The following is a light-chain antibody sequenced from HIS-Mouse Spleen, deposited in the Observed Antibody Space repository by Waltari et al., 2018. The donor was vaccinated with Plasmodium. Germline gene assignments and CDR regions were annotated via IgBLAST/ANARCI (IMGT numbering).Light chain of an antibody. Sequence: SYELTQPPSVSVSPGQTASITCSGDKLGYKYACWYQQKPGQSPVLVIYQDSKRPSGIPDRVSGSNSGNTATLTVSGTQAMDEADYYCQAWDSSTVVFGGGTKLTVL. V-gene: IGLV3-1*01. CDR3: QAWDSSTVV. CDR1: KLGYKY. CDR2: QDS. J-gene: IGLJ2*01.